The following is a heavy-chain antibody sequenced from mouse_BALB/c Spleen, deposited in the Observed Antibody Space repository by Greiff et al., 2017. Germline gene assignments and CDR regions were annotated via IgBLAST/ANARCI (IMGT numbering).Heavy chain of an antibody. Sequence: QVQLQQSGAELVRPGASVTLSCKASGYTFTDYEMHWVKQTPVHGLEWIGAIDPETGGTAYNQKFKGKATLTADKSSSTAYMELRSLTSEDSAVYYCTRRDTFDYWGQGTTLTVSS. CDR1: GYTFTDYE. CDR3: TRRDTFDY. J-gene: IGHJ2*01. V-gene: IGHV1-15*01. CDR2: IDPETGGT. D-gene: IGHD3-3*01.